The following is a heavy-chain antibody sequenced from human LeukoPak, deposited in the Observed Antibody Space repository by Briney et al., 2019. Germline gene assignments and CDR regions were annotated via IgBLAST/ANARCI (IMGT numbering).Heavy chain of an antibody. Sequence: SETLSLTCNVSGGGISRSSYYWGWIRQPPGKGLEWIGNIYYSGSTFYNPSLKSRVTISADTSKNQFSLNLSSVTATDTAVYYCASDSSGYYYFDDWGQGTLVTVSS. V-gene: IGHV4-39*01. CDR3: ASDSSGYYYFDD. CDR1: GGGISRSSYY. D-gene: IGHD3-22*01. J-gene: IGHJ4*02. CDR2: IYYSGST.